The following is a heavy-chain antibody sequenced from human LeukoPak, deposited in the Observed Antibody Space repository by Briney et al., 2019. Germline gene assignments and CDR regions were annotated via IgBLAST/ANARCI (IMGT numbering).Heavy chain of an antibody. CDR1: GYSISNGYY. D-gene: IGHD3-10*01. J-gene: IGHJ4*02. Sequence: SETLSLTCIVSGYSISNGYYWGWIRQPPGKGMEWIGTIYHSGSTYYNPSLKSRGTLSVDTYKNQFSLNLSSVPAADTAVYHCARNYFESGSPVYWGQGTLVTVSS. CDR2: IYHSGST. CDR3: ARNYFESGSPVY. V-gene: IGHV4-38-2*02.